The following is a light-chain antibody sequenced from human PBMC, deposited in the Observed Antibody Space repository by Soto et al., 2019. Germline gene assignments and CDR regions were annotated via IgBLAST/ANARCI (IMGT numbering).Light chain of an antibody. V-gene: IGKV3-11*02. CDR3: QQRSQWPPLN. J-gene: IGKJ4*01. CDR2: HAS. Sequence: EIVLTQSPGTLSLSPGERATLSCRASQSISNYLAGYQHKPGQAPRLLISHASNRASGVPARFSGSGRGRDFTLSISSLEPEDFEDYYCQQRSQWPPLNFGGGTTVEIK. CDR1: QSISNY.